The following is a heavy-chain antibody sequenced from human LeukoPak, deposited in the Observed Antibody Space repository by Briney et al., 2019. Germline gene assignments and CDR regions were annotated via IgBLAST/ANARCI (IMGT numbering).Heavy chain of an antibody. CDR3: ARGRRITILGVVIMRQRGGDWFDP. J-gene: IGHJ5*02. CDR1: GGSFSGYY. D-gene: IGHD3-3*01. Sequence: SETLSLTCAVYGGSFSGYYWSWIRQPPGKGLEWIGEINHSGSTNYNPSLKSRVTISVDTSKNQFSLKLSSVTAADTAVYYCARGRRITILGVVIMRQRGGDWFDPWGQGTLVTVSS. CDR2: INHSGST. V-gene: IGHV4-34*01.